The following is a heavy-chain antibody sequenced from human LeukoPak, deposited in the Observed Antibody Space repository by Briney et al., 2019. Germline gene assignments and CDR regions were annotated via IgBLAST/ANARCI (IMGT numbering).Heavy chain of an antibody. Sequence: PSETLSLTCTVSGASLTTHYWAWIRQAPGKGLEWIGFVSKTGNTNYNASLKSRVTISADTSKNTFSLKLSSLTAADTAVYFCARRGAPSKFYYFDSWGQGTLVTVSS. D-gene: IGHD1-26*01. V-gene: IGHV4-59*08. CDR1: GASLTTHY. J-gene: IGHJ4*02. CDR3: ARRGAPSKFYYFDS. CDR2: VSKTGNT.